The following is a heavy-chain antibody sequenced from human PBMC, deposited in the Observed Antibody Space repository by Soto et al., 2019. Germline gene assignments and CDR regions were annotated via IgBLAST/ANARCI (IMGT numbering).Heavy chain of an antibody. CDR1: GYTFTSYA. V-gene: IGHV1-3*01. CDR3: ARDRGGWVYYYYYYGMDV. D-gene: IGHD6-19*01. CDR2: INAGNGNT. J-gene: IGHJ6*02. Sequence: QVQLVQSGAEVKKPGASVKVSCKASGYTFTSYAMHWVRQAPGQRLEWMGWINAGNGNTKYSQKFQGRVTITRDTSASTAYMELSSLRSEDTAVYYCARDRGGWVYYYYYYGMDVWGQGTTATVSS.